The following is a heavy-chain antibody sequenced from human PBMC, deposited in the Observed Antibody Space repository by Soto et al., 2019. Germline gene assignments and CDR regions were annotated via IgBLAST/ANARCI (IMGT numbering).Heavy chain of an antibody. D-gene: IGHD1-26*01. CDR1: GFTFSSSG. V-gene: IGHV3-23*01. J-gene: IGHJ4*02. CDR2: ISGSGGST. Sequence: EVQLLESGGGLVQPGGSLRLSCAASGFTFSSSGMSWVRQAPGKGLEWVSAISGSGGSTYYADSVKGRVSISRDNSKNTLYLQMNSLRAEDTAVYYCAKIMSTSRGFDFWCQGTLVTVSS. CDR3: AKIMSTSRGFDF.